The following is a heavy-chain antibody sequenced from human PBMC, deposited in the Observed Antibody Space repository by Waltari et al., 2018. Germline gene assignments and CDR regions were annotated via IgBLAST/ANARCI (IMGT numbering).Heavy chain of an antibody. CDR1: GFMFSLYN. Sequence: EVQLVESGGGLVKPGGSLRLSCAASGFMFSLYNMNWVRQAPGKGLEWVSSITGSGSRIYYAASVKGRFTISRDNGKSSLYLQMNSLRAEDTAMYYCARDHASGGDSPPYWGQGTLVTVSS. CDR3: ARDHASGGDSPPY. V-gene: IGHV3-21*01. J-gene: IGHJ4*02. CDR2: ITGSGSRI. D-gene: IGHD2-21*02.